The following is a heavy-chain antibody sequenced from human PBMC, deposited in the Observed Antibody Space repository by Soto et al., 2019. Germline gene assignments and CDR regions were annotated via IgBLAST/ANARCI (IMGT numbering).Heavy chain of an antibody. CDR3: ARWHSSSGYYGMDV. Sequence: SETLSLTCTVSGASMNIYYWSWVWQPPGKGLEWIAYIYYSGSTNYNPFFKSRVIVSVDTSRNQFSLKLSSLTAADTAVYYCARWHSSSGYYGMDVWGQGTTVTVSS. CDR1: GASMNIYY. J-gene: IGHJ6*02. CDR2: IYYSGST. V-gene: IGHV4-59*01. D-gene: IGHD6-25*01.